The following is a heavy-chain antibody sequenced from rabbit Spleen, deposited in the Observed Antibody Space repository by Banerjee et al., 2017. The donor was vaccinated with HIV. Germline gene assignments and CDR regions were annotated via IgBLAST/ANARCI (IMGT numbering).Heavy chain of an antibody. CDR3: ARDTGSSFSSYGMDL. V-gene: IGHV1S45*01. CDR2: IVTGSSGST. J-gene: IGHJ6*01. Sequence: QEQLEESGGGLVKPGGTLTLTCTASGFSFNSNYWICWVRQAPGKGPEWITCIVTGSSGSTDYASWAKGRFTISRTSSTTVDLKMASLTGTDTATYFCARDTGSSFSSYGMDLWGQGTLVTVS. D-gene: IGHD8-1*01. CDR1: GFSFNSNYW.